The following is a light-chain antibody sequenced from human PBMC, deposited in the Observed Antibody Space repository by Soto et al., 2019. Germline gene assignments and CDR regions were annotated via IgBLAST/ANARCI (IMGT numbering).Light chain of an antibody. J-gene: IGLJ1*01. V-gene: IGLV2-14*03. Sequence: QSALTQPASVSGSPGQSITISCTGTSSDVSAYDYVSWYQQHPDKATKLMIYEVSNRPSGVSNRFSGSKSVNTATLTISGLQAEDEADYYCSSYTSSSTRVFGTGTKVTVL. CDR2: EVS. CDR3: SSYTSSSTRV. CDR1: SSDVSAYDY.